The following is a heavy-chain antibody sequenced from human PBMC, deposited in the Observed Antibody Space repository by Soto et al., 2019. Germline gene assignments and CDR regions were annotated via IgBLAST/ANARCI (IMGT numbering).Heavy chain of an antibody. CDR2: ISDSGST. CDR1: GFTFSRYA. CDR3: ARVVQFREFCSSISCAYYYYAMDV. D-gene: IGHD2-2*01. J-gene: IGHJ6*02. Sequence: GGSLRLSCTSSGFTFSRYAMSWVRQAPGKGLEWVSTISDSGSTYYAESVKGRLTIPRDNSKHTLYLQMNSLRAEDTAVYYCARVVQFREFCSSISCAYYYYAMDVWGQGTRVTVSS. V-gene: IGHV3-23*01.